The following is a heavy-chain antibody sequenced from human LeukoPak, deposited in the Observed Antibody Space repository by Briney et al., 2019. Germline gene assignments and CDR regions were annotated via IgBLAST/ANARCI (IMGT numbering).Heavy chain of an antibody. CDR1: GYSFTSHY. CDR2: INPSGSST. V-gene: IGHV1-46*01. D-gene: IGHD1-26*01. Sequence: ASVKVSCKASGYSFTSHYMHWVRQAPGQGLEWLGLINPSGSSTLYAQKFQGRVTMTRDMSTTTGYMELSSLRSEDTAFYYCARDNSVGDVAWWFDPWGQGTLVTVSS. J-gene: IGHJ5*02. CDR3: ARDNSVGDVAWWFDP.